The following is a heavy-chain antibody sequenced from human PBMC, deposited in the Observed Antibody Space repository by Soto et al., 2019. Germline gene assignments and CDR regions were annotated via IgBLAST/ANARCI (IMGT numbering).Heavy chain of an antibody. CDR2: MSDSGDST. D-gene: IGHD3-10*01. CDR1: GFTFSTYA. Sequence: EVQLLESGGGLVQPGGSLRLSCAASGFTFSTYAMTWVRQAPGKGLQWVSAMSDSGDSTHYADSVQGRFTISRDNSENTLYLQMNSLRAEDTAMYYCAKPVQVGPHYHYGMDVWGQATTVTVSS. J-gene: IGHJ6*02. CDR3: AKPVQVGPHYHYGMDV. V-gene: IGHV3-23*01.